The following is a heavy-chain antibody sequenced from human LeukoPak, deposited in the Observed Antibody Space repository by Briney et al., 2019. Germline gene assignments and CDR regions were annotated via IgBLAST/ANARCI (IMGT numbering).Heavy chain of an antibody. V-gene: IGHV4-31*03. Sequence: PSETLSLACTVSGGSISSGGYYWSWIRQHPGKGLEWIGHIYYSGSTYYNPSLKSRVTISVDTSKNQFSLKLSSVTAADTAVYYCAREPRRGKDYWGQGTLVTVSS. CDR2: IYYSGST. J-gene: IGHJ4*02. D-gene: IGHD1-1*01. CDR3: AREPRRGKDY. CDR1: GGSISSGGYY.